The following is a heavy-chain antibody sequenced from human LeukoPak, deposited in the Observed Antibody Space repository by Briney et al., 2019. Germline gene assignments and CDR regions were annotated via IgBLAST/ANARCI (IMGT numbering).Heavy chain of an antibody. CDR1: GFTVSSNY. J-gene: IGHJ3*02. CDR3: AKDRDTGFYVKGSFEI. D-gene: IGHD3-9*01. Sequence: GGSLRLSCAASGFTVSSNYMSWVRQAPGKGLEWVAVIYSGGSAHHAAPVRGRFTISRDKSENTVYLQMNNLRVEDTAVYYCAKDRDTGFYVKGSFEIWGQGTTVTVSS. CDR2: IYSGGSA. V-gene: IGHV3-66*01.